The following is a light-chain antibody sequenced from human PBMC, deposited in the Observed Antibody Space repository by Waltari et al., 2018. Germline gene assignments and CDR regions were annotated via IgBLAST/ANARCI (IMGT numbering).Light chain of an antibody. Sequence: QSALTQPASVSGSPGQSITISCTGTSSDIGGYNYVSWYQQHPGKAPKLMIFDVARWPSGVSNRFSGAKSGNTASLTISGLQAEDEADYYCASYTTTRTLVFGGGTKVTVL. CDR1: SSDIGGYNY. V-gene: IGLV2-14*01. CDR3: ASYTTTRTLV. CDR2: DVA. J-gene: IGLJ2*01.